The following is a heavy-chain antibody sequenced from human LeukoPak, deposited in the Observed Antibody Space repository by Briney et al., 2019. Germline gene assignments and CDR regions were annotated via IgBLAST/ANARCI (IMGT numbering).Heavy chain of an antibody. Sequence: GGSLRLSCAASGFTFSSYWMTWVRQAPGKGLEWVAHVSPDGGEKYLVDSVKGRFTISRDNTKNSLHLQMSSLRAEDTAVYSCARILRGGMSGYAFDYWGQGTLVTVSS. V-gene: IGHV3-7*01. D-gene: IGHD3-3*01. CDR3: ARILRGGMSGYAFDY. CDR2: VSPDGGEK. J-gene: IGHJ4*02. CDR1: GFTFSSYW.